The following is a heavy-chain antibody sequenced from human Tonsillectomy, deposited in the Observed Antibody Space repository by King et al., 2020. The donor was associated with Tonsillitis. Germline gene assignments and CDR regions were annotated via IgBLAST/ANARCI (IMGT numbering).Heavy chain of an antibody. Sequence: QVQLQESGPGLVKPSETLSLTCTVSGGSISSDYWSWIRQPAGKGLEWIGRIYTSGSTKYSPSLKSRVIMSVDRSKKQFSLKLSSVTAADTAVYYCARDKGDSSGWYYFDYWGQGTLVTVSS. D-gene: IGHD6-19*01. CDR2: IYTSGST. CDR1: GGSISSDY. CDR3: ARDKGDSSGWYYFDY. V-gene: IGHV4-4*07. J-gene: IGHJ4*02.